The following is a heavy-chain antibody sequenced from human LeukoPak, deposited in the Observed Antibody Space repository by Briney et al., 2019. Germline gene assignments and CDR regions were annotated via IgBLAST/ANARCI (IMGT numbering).Heavy chain of an antibody. CDR3: ARALRPRYCSSTTCYNKRRFAP. D-gene: IGHD2-2*02. CDR1: RYTLTGYK. V-gene: IGHV1-2*02. J-gene: IGHJ5*02. CDR2: INPKSSGT. Sequence: GHSVTLTCKASRYTLTGYKMNWVRQAPGKGLERMGWINPKSSGTNYAQKIKDRDTITRDKSISTAYMEMSRLRCDDTAVYYCARALRPRYCSSTTCYNKRRFAPWGQGTLVTVSS.